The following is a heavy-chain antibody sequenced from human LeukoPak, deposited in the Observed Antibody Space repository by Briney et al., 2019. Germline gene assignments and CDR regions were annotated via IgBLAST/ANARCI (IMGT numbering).Heavy chain of an antibody. CDR3: AREYSSSSFDY. CDR2: IYWNDDK. J-gene: IGHJ4*02. V-gene: IGHV2-5*01. Sequence: SGPTLVNPTQTLTLTCTFSGFSLSTSGVGVGWIRQPPVKALEWLALIYWNDDKRYSPSLKSRLTITQDTSKNQVVLTMTNMDPVDTATYYCAREYSSSSFDYWGQGTLVTVSS. D-gene: IGHD6-6*01. CDR1: GFSLSTSGVG.